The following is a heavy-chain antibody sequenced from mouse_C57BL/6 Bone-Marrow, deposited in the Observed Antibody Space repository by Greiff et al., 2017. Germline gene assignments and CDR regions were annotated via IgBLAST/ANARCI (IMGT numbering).Heavy chain of an antibody. V-gene: IGHV1-64*01. Sequence: VQLQQSGAELVKPGASVKLSCKASGYTFTSYWMHWVKQRPGQGLEWIGMIHPNSGSTNYNEKFKSKATLTVDKSSSTAYMQLSSLTSEDSAVYYCARERGCLRSEMDYWGQGTSVTVSS. J-gene: IGHJ4*01. CDR2: IHPNSGST. D-gene: IGHD1-1*01. CDR3: ARERGCLRSEMDY. CDR1: GYTFTSYW.